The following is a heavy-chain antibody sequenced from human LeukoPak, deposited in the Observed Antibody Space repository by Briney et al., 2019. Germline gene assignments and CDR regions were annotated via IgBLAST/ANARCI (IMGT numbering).Heavy chain of an antibody. J-gene: IGHJ3*02. Sequence: GASVKVSYKSSGDTFSIYSISWVRQAPGQALEWMGRIIPIFGTANYAQKFQGRVTITTDESTSPDYMELSSLRSEDTAVYYCASTPPYDFWSGPSGLDQDAFDIWGQGTMVTVSS. V-gene: IGHV1-69*05. CDR2: IIPIFGTA. CDR3: ASTPPYDFWSGPSGLDQDAFDI. D-gene: IGHD3-3*01. CDR1: GDTFSIYS.